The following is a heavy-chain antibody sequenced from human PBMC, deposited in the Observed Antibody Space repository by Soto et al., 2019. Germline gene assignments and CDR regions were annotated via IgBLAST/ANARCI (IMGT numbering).Heavy chain of an antibody. J-gene: IGHJ6*02. V-gene: IGHV1-18*04. CDR1: GYTFTSYG. CDR3: ARDKGPIAPRWGEDYYYGMDV. D-gene: IGHD3-16*01. Sequence: QVPLVQSGAEVKKPGASVKVSCKASGYTFTSYGISWVRQAPGQGLEWMGWISAYNGNTNYAQKLQGRVTMTTDKSTSTAYMELRSLRSDDTAVYYCARDKGPIAPRWGEDYYYGMDVWGQGTTVTVSS. CDR2: ISAYNGNT.